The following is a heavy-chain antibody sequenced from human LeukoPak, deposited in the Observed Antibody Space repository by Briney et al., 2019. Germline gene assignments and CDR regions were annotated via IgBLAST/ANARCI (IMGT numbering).Heavy chain of an antibody. Sequence: GGSLRLSCAVSGFSFSAYAMHWVRQAPGKGLEWVSVISYDGNYKYYADSVKGRFTISRDNSKNTLYLQMNSLRAEDTAVYYCAREGRYYGSGSYYRGDFDYWGQGTLVTVYS. J-gene: IGHJ4*02. CDR3: AREGRYYGSGSYYRGDFDY. V-gene: IGHV3-30*04. CDR1: GFSFSAYA. D-gene: IGHD3-10*01. CDR2: ISYDGNYK.